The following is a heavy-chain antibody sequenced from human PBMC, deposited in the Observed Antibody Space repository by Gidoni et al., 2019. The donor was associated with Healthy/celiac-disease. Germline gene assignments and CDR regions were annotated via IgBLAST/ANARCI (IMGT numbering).Heavy chain of an antibody. CDR3: ARGEIIAAAGTDRYYYYGMDV. J-gene: IGHJ6*02. Sequence: QVQLQQWGAGLLKPSETLSLTCAVYGGSFSGYYWSWTRQPPGKGLEWIGEINHSGSTNYNPSLKSRVTISVDTSKNQFSLKLSSVTAADTAVYYCARGEIIAAAGTDRYYYYGMDVWGQGTTVTVSS. D-gene: IGHD6-13*01. CDR2: INHSGST. CDR1: GGSFSGYY. V-gene: IGHV4-34*01.